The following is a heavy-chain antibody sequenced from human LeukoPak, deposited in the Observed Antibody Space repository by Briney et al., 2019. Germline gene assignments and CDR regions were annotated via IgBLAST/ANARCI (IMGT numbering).Heavy chain of an antibody. J-gene: IGHJ4*02. V-gene: IGHV3-30*02. CDR2: IRYDGSNK. CDR3: AKMPGVRGVRYYFDY. D-gene: IGHD3-10*01. Sequence: GGSLRLSCAASGFTFSSYGMHWVRQAPGKGLEGVAFIRYDGSNKYYEDSVKGRFTISRDNSKNTLYLQMNSLRAEDTAVYYCAKMPGVRGVRYYFDYWGQGTLVTVSS. CDR1: GFTFSSYG.